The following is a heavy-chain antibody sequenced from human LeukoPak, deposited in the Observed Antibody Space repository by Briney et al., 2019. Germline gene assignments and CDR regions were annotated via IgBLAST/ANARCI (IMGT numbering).Heavy chain of an antibody. D-gene: IGHD3-3*01. CDR3: AIMGSAYGNAFDV. CDR2: YYYGGST. Sequence: SETLSLTCAVSGGSVNSHFCSWVRHSPGKELEWIGYYYYGGSTLYNPSLSSRVTISVDASKNHFSLRLNSVTGADTGVYYCAIMGSAYGNAFDVWGQGTMVTVSP. CDR1: GGSVNSHF. J-gene: IGHJ3*01. V-gene: IGHV4-59*02.